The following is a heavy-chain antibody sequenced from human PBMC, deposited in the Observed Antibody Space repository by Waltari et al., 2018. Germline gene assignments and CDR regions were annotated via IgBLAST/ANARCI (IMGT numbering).Heavy chain of an antibody. D-gene: IGHD5-12*01. CDR1: GFTFDDYA. V-gene: IGHV3-43D*04. Sequence: EVQLVESGGVVVQPGGSLRLSCAASGFTFDDYAMHWVRQAPGKGLEWVSLISWDGGSTYYADSVKGRCTISRDNSKNSLYLQMNSLRAEDTALYYCAKDTSTTLDGMDVWGQGTTVTVSS. J-gene: IGHJ6*02. CDR2: ISWDGGST. CDR3: AKDTSTTLDGMDV.